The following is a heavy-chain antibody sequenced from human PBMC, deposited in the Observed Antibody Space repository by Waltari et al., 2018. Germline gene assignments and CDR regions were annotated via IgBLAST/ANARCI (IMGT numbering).Heavy chain of an antibody. J-gene: IGHJ6*02. Sequence: QLQLQESGPGLVKPSETLSLTCTVSGGSISSSSYYWGWIRQPPGKGLEWIGSIYYGRSTYYNPSLKSPVTISVDTSKNQFSLKLSSVTAADTAVYYCARLKMALGSLGGGMDVWGQGTTVTVSS. D-gene: IGHD3-16*01. CDR1: GGSISSSSYY. V-gene: IGHV4-39*07. CDR2: IYYGRST. CDR3: ARLKMALGSLGGGMDV.